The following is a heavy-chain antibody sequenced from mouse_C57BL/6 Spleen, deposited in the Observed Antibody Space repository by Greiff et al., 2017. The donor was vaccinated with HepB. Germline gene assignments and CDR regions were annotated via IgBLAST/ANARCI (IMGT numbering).Heavy chain of an antibody. J-gene: IGHJ4*01. CDR3: AREFYYEGRNAMDY. D-gene: IGHD2-4*01. CDR2: ISSGSSTI. CDR1: GFTFSDYG. Sequence: EVKLQESGGGLVKPGGSLKLSCAASGFTFSDYGMHWVRQAPEKGLEWVAYISSGSSTIYYADTVKGRFTISRDNAKNTLFLQMTSLRSEDTAMYYCAREFYYEGRNAMDYWGQGTSVTVSS. V-gene: IGHV5-17*01.